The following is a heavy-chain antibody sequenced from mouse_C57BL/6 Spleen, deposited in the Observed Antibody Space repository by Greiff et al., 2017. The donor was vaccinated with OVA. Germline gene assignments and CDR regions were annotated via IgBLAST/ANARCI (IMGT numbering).Heavy chain of an antibody. CDR2: FDPSDSST. D-gene: IGHD2-4*01. J-gene: IGHJ3*01. V-gene: IGHV1-69*01. Sequence: QVQLKQPGAELVMPGASVKLSCKASGYTFTSYWMHWVKQRPGQGLEWIGEFDPSDSSTNYNQKFKGKSTLTVDKSASTAYMQLSSLTSEDSAVYYCARSDDYDGIADWGKGTLVTVSA. CDR1: GYTFTSYW. CDR3: ARSDDYDGIAD.